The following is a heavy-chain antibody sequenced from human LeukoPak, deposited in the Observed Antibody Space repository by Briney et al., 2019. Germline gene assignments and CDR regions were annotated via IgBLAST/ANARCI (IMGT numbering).Heavy chain of an antibody. J-gene: IGHJ6*02. CDR2: IYSDGRT. Sequence: GGSLRLSCVASGFTLSSNYMSWVRQAPGKGLEWVSVIYSDGRTYYADSVKGRFTISRDNSKNTLYPQMNSLRAEDTAVYYCARGNLVDYNYYGMDVWGQGTTVTVSS. CDR3: ARGNLVDYNYYGMDV. CDR1: GFTLSSNY. V-gene: IGHV3-66*01. D-gene: IGHD2-15*01.